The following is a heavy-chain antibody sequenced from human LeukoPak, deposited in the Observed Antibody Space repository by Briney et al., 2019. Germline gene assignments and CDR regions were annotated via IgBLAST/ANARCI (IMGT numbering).Heavy chain of an antibody. D-gene: IGHD6-25*01. CDR3: AREYRSGEFDYTNAFDI. Sequence: SETLSLTCTVSGGSISSYYWSWIRQPPGKGLEWIGYIYYSGSTNYNPSLKSRVTISVDTPKNQFSLKLSSVTAADTAVYYCAREYRSGEFDYTNAFDIWGQGTMVTVSS. J-gene: IGHJ3*02. V-gene: IGHV4-59*01. CDR1: GGSISSYY. CDR2: IYYSGST.